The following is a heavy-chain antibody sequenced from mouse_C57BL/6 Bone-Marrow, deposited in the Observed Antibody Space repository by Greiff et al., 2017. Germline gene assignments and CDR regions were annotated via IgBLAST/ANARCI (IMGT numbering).Heavy chain of an antibody. CDR3: ARKGGAGRGWLAY. CDR2: INPYNGGT. V-gene: IGHV1-19*01. CDR1: GYTFTDYY. D-gene: IGHD4-1*01. Sequence: EVQLQQSGPVLVKPGASVKMSCKASGYTFTDYYMNWVKQSHGKSLEWIGVINPYNGGTSYNQKFKGKATLTVDKSSSTAYMELNSLTSEDSAVXCCARKGGAGRGWLAYWGQGTPVTVSA. J-gene: IGHJ3*01.